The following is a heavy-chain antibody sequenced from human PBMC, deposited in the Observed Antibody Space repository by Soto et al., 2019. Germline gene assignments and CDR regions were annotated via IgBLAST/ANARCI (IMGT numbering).Heavy chain of an antibody. Sequence: PGGSLRLSCAASGFTFSSYAMHWVRQAPGKGLEWVAVISYDGSNKYYADSVKGRFTISRDNSKNTLYLQMNSLRAEDTAVYYCARDRSRNFDYWGQGTLVTVSS. CDR1: GFTFSSYA. CDR2: ISYDGSNK. J-gene: IGHJ4*02. V-gene: IGHV3-30-3*01. D-gene: IGHD1-26*01. CDR3: ARDRSRNFDY.